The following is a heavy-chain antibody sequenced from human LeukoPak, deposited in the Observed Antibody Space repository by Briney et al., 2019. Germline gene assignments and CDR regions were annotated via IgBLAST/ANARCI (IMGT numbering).Heavy chain of an antibody. CDR2: IKEAGREK. Sequence: GGSLRLSCEASGFRFTDYWMTWVPPAPRKGLEWVANIKEAGREKYYVDSVKGRFTLSKDNAKNSVYLQMNSLGAEDTAVYYCARGWGEKGYCRGGTCNNPQFDYWGQGILVTVSS. CDR1: GFRFTDYW. J-gene: IGHJ4*02. D-gene: IGHD2-15*01. CDR3: ARGWGEKGYCRGGTCNNPQFDY. V-gene: IGHV3-7*02.